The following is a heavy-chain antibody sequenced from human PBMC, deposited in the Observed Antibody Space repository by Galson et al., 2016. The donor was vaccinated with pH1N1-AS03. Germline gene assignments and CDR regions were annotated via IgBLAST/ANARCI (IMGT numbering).Heavy chain of an antibody. CDR2: IKSKSDGGTT. V-gene: IGHV3-15*01. CDR1: GFTFSNAW. J-gene: IGHJ6*02. CDR3: STDETFYYYGMDV. Sequence: SLRLSCAASGFTFSNAWMTWVRQAPGKGLEWVGRIKSKSDGGTTDYAAPVKARFTISRDDSKNTLYLQMNSLKTEDTAVYYCSTDETFYYYGMDVWGRGTTVTVSS.